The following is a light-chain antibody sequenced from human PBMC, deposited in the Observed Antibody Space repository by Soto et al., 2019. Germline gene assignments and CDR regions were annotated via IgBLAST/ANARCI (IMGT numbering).Light chain of an antibody. CDR2: DVS. CDR1: SSDVGAYNY. CDR3: CSYTSSSTYV. J-gene: IGLJ1*01. V-gene: IGLV2-14*01. Sequence: QSVLTQPASVSGSPGQSIIISCTGTSSDVGAYNYVSWFQQYPGEAPKLMIYDVSNRPSGVSNRFSGSKSGNTASLTISGLQAEDEADYYCCSYTSSSTYVFGTGTKVTVL.